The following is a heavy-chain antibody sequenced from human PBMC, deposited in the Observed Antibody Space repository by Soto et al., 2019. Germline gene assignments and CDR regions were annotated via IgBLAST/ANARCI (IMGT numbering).Heavy chain of an antibody. CDR3: ARGYYDILNSAGDWFDP. V-gene: IGHV4-30-4*01. D-gene: IGHD3-9*01. J-gene: IGHJ5*02. CDR1: GGSISSGDYY. Sequence: KPSETLSLTCTVSGGSISSGDYYWSWIRQPPGKGLEWIGYIYYSGSTYYNPSLKSRVTISVDTSKNQFSLKLSSVTAADTAVYYCARGYYDILNSAGDWFDPWGQGTLVTVSS. CDR2: IYYSGST.